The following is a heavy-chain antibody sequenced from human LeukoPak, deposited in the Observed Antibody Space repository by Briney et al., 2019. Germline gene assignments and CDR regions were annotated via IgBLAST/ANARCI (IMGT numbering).Heavy chain of an antibody. CDR1: GYTFTGYY. Sequence: ASVKVSCKASGYTFTGYYMHWERQAPGQGLEWMGWINPNSGGTNYAQKYQGRVTMTRDTSISTAYMELSRLRSDDTAVYYCARVPLGPPTANWFDPWGQGTLVTVSS. V-gene: IGHV1-2*02. J-gene: IGHJ5*02. D-gene: IGHD3-16*02. CDR3: ARVPLGPPTANWFDP. CDR2: INPNSGGT.